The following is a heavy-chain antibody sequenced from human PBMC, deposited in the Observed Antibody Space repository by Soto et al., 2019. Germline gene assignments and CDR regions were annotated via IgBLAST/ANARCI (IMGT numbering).Heavy chain of an antibody. Sequence: EVQLVESGGGLVQPGGSLRLSCAGSGFTFSGYWMTWVRQAPGKGPEWVANIKQDGSEKYYVDSVKGRFSISRDNAKXSLYLQLSSLRAEDTAVYYCASRPPSRTYLAVFDYWGQGAQVTVSS. V-gene: IGHV3-7*01. J-gene: IGHJ4*02. CDR3: ASRPPSRTYLAVFDY. CDR1: GFTFSGYW. CDR2: IKQDGSEK.